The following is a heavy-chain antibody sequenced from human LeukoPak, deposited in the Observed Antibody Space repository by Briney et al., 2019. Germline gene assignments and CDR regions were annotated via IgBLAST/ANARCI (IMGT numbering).Heavy chain of an antibody. D-gene: IGHD2-21*01. Sequence: WGSLRLSCAASGFTFSSYSMNWVRQAPGGGREGGAYLSSSSRRIYYTDSVKGRFTISGDNAKNSLSLEMNSLRAEDTAVYYCAREGVNAFDIWGQGTMVTVSS. CDR2: LSSSSRRI. CDR1: GFTFSSYS. J-gene: IGHJ3*02. CDR3: AREGVNAFDI. V-gene: IGHV3-48*04.